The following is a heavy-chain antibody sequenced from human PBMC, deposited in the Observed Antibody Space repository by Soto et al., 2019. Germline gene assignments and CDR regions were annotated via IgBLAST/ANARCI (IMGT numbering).Heavy chain of an antibody. V-gene: IGHV1-18*01. D-gene: IGHD6-19*01. CDR1: GYTFTSYG. J-gene: IGHJ4*02. CDR3: ARDRAQWLVRTLGY. Sequence: ASVKVSCKASGYTFTSYGISWVRQAPGQGLERMGWISAYNGNTNYAQKLQGRVTMTTDTSTSTAYMELRSLRSDDTAVYYCARDRAQWLVRTLGYWGQGTLVTVSS. CDR2: ISAYNGNT.